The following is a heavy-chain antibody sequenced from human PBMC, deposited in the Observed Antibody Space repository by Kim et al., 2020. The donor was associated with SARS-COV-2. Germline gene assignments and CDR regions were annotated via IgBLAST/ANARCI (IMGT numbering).Heavy chain of an antibody. V-gene: IGHV3-48*02. CDR3: ARGGGIDY. CDR2: SSII. Sequence: SSIIYDGDSVKGRFTISRDNAKNSLYLQMNSLRDEDTAVYYCARGGGIDYWGQGTLVTVSS. J-gene: IGHJ4*02. D-gene: IGHD3-16*01.